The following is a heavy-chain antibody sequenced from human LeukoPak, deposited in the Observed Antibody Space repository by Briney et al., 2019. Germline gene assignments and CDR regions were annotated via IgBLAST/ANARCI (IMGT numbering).Heavy chain of an antibody. Sequence: GGSLRLSCAASGFTFSSFAMNWVRRAPGKGLEWVSSISGSGGTTYYAGSVKGRFTISRDNSKNTLFLQMNSLRADDTAIYYCAKRDFWGQGTLVTVSS. V-gene: IGHV3-23*01. CDR1: GFTFSSFA. CDR2: ISGSGGTT. J-gene: IGHJ4*02. CDR3: AKRDF.